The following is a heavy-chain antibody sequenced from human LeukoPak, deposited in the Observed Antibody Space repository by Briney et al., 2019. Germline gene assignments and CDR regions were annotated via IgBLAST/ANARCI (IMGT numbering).Heavy chain of an antibody. V-gene: IGHV4-31*03. CDR2: IYYSGST. CDR1: GGSISSGGYY. J-gene: IGHJ3*02. Sequence: PSQTLSLTCTVSGGSISSGGYYWSWIRQHPGKGLEWIGYIYYSGSTYYNPSLKSRVTISVDTSKNQFSLKLSSVTAADTAVYYCAREGRQQLVPAVAFDIWGQGTMVTVSS. CDR3: AREGRQQLVPAVAFDI. D-gene: IGHD6-13*01.